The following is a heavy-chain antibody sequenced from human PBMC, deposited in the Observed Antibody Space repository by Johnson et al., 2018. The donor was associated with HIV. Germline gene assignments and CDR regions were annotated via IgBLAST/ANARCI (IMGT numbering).Heavy chain of an antibody. CDR2: ISTGGSP. D-gene: IGHD3-10*01. Sequence: VQLVESGGGLLKPGGSLKFSFAASGFTFSNAWMSWVRQAPGKGLEWVSLISTGGSPYYADSVKDRFTISRDKSKNTLFLQMNGLRAEDTAVYFCARERHYYGSVRPRERQGDAFDIWGQGTMVTVAS. CDR3: ARERHYYGSVRPRERQGDAFDI. V-gene: IGHV3-66*01. CDR1: GFTFSNAW. J-gene: IGHJ3*02.